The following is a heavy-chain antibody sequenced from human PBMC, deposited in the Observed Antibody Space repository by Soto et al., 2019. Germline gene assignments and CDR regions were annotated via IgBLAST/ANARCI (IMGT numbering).Heavy chain of an antibody. D-gene: IGHD2-15*01. CDR2: VGGSGDST. V-gene: IGHV3-23*01. J-gene: IGHJ4*02. Sequence: EVHLLDSGGGLVQPGGSLRLSCAASGFTFSNYAMSRVRQAPGKGLEWVSGVGGSGDSTYYADSVKGRFTISRDNSKDTLYLQMNSLRAEDTAVYYCAKSPLGYCSGGSCYPPHYFDYWGQGTLVTVSS. CDR1: GFTFSNYA. CDR3: AKSPLGYCSGGSCYPPHYFDY.